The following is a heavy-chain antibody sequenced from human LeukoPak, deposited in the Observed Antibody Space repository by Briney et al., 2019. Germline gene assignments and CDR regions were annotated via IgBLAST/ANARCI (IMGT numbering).Heavy chain of an antibody. CDR3: ARRYGSGTYYKY. V-gene: IGHV4-38-2*02. CDR1: GYSISSVYY. CDR2: IYHSGST. Sequence: PSETLSLTCTVSGYSISSVYYCGWIRQPPGKGLEWIGSIYHSGSTYYNPSLKSRVTISVDTSKNHFSLKLSSVTAADTAVYYCARRYGSGTYYKYWGQGTLVTVSS. D-gene: IGHD3-10*01. J-gene: IGHJ4*02.